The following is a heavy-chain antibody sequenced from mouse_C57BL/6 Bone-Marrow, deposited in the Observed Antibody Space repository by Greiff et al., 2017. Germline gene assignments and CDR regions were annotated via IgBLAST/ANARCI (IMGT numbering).Heavy chain of an antibody. CDR1: GYTFTDYY. J-gene: IGHJ2*01. D-gene: IGHD4-1*02. CDR2: INPYNGGT. CDR3: SRSTGTYDY. Sequence: VQLQQSGPVLVKPGASVKMSCKASGYTFTDYYMNWVKQSHGKSLEWIGVINPYNGGTSYNQKFKGKATLTVDKSSSTAYMELNSLTSEDSAVYYCSRSTGTYDYWGQGTTLTVSS. V-gene: IGHV1-19*01.